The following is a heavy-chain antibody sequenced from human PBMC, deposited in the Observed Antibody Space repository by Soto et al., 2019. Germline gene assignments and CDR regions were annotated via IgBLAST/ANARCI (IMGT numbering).Heavy chain of an antibody. V-gene: IGHV5-51*01. CDR1: RYSFTSYW. CDR2: IYPGDSDT. Sequence: PGESLKISCKGSRYSFTSYWIAWVRQMPGKGLEWMGIIYPGDSDTTYSPSFQGQVTISADKSISTAYLQWSSLKASDTAMYYCARLLTIIRGVTTYGMDVWGQGTTVPVSS. CDR3: ARLLTIIRGVTTYGMDV. J-gene: IGHJ6*02. D-gene: IGHD3-10*01.